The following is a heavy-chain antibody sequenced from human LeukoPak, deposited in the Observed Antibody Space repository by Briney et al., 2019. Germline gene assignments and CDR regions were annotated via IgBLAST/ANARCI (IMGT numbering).Heavy chain of an antibody. CDR1: GGSISSYY. CDR2: IYYSGST. D-gene: IGHD5-24*01. V-gene: IGHV4-59*01. J-gene: IGHJ4*02. CDR3: ARVRRDGYKIGDFYFDY. Sequence: SETLSLTCTVSGGSISSYYWSWIRQPPGKGLEWIGYIYYSGSTNYNPSLNSRVTISVDTSKNQFSLKLSSVTAADTAVYYCARVRRDGYKIGDFYFDYWGQGTLVTVSS.